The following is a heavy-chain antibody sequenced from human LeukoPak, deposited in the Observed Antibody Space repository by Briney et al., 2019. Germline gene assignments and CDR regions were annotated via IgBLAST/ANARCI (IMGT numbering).Heavy chain of an antibody. V-gene: IGHV3-11*04. CDR1: GFTFSDYY. Sequence: GGSLRLSCAASGFTFSDYYMSWIRQAPGKGLEWLSYITSDGTSTFYADSVKGRFTVSRDNAKNSLYLQMNSLRAEDTAVYYCARDLIWPGSDDAFDIWGQGTMVTVSS. J-gene: IGHJ3*02. CDR3: ARDLIWPGSDDAFDI. CDR2: ITSDGTST. D-gene: IGHD2-15*01.